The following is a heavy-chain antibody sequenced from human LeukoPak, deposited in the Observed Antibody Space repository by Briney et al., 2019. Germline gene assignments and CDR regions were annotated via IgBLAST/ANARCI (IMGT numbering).Heavy chain of an antibody. V-gene: IGHV3-23*01. J-gene: IGHJ4*02. CDR3: ALSGQLTQPLYFDY. D-gene: IGHD4-23*01. CDR2: ISGSGGST. Sequence: GGSLRRSCAASGFTFSSYAMSWVRQAPGKGLKSVSAISGSGGSTYYADSVKGRFTISRDNSKNTLYLQMNSLRAEDTAVYYCALSGQLTQPLYFDYWGQGTLVTVSS. CDR1: GFTFSSYA.